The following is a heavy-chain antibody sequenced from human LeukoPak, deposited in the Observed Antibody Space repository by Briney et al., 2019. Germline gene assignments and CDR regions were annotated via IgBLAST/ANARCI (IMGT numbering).Heavy chain of an antibody. D-gene: IGHD3-22*01. CDR2: SSGSGSST. CDR1: GFTFSSYA. Sequence: GGSLRLSCAASGFTFSSYAMSWIRRAPGKGLEWVSASSGSGSSTYYADSVKGRFTISRDKSKNTLYLQMNSLRAEDTAVYYCAKGATYSYDSSGYFDYWGQGTLVTVSS. J-gene: IGHJ4*02. V-gene: IGHV3-23*01. CDR3: AKGATYSYDSSGYFDY.